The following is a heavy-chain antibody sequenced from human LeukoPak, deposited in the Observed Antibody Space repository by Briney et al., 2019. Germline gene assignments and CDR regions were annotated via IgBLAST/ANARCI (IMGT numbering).Heavy chain of an antibody. CDR1: GGSFTDYY. J-gene: IGHJ4*02. CDR3: ARVPHSTSSIDY. D-gene: IGHD6-6*01. Sequence: SETLSLTCAVYGGSFTDYYWSWIRQPPGKGLEWIGEIKHRGSTNYNSSLKSRVTISVDRSKNQFSLKLNSVTAADTAVYFRARVPHSTSSIDYWGQGAPVTVSS. CDR2: IKHRGST. V-gene: IGHV4-34*01.